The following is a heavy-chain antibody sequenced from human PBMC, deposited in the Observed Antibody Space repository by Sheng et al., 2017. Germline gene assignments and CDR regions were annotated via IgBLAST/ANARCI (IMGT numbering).Heavy chain of an antibody. D-gene: IGHD3-10*01. CDR2: INPSAGIT. CDR3: ARFTSGSPDDY. J-gene: IGHJ4*02. V-gene: IGHV1-46*01. CDR1: GYTFTTYY. Sequence: QVHLVQSGAEVKKPGASVKVSCKASGYTFTTYYLHWVRQAPGQGLEWMGLINPSAGITTYAQKFQGRLTMTRDTSTSTVYMELSSLRSEDTAVYYCARFTSGSPDDYWGQGTLVTVSS.